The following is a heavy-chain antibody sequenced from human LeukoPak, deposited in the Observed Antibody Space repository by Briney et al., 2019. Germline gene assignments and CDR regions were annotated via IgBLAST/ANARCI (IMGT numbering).Heavy chain of an antibody. V-gene: IGHV4-38-2*02. D-gene: IGHD1-26*01. J-gene: IGHJ6*02. CDR1: GYSISSGYY. CDR3: ARGGGGDFGSSRWGMDV. Sequence: SETLSLTCTVSGYSISSGYYWGWIRQPPGKGLEWIGSIYHSGSTYYNPSLKSRVTISVDTSKNQFSLKLSSVAAADTAVYYCARGGGGDFGSSRWGMDVWGQGTTVTVSS. CDR2: IYHSGST.